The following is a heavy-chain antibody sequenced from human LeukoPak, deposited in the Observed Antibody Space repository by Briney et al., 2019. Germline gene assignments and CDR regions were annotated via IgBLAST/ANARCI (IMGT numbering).Heavy chain of an antibody. Sequence: PSETLSLTCAVYGGSFSGYFWNWIRQPPGKGLEWIGEINHSGSTNHNVSLKSRVTISVDTSKKQFSLKMSSVTAADTAVYYCARGLTPYSNLVVGYWGQGTLVTVSS. V-gene: IGHV4-34*01. CDR2: INHSGST. J-gene: IGHJ4*02. CDR1: GGSFSGYF. CDR3: ARGLTPYSNLVVGY. D-gene: IGHD4-11*01.